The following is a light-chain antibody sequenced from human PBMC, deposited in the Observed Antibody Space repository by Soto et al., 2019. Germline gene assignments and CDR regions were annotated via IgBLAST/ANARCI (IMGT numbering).Light chain of an antibody. CDR3: QQYNYYGSWT. CDR1: QSISGW. J-gene: IGKJ1*01. V-gene: IGKV1-5*03. CDR2: KAS. Sequence: DIQMTQSPSTLSASVGDRVTITCRASQSISGWLAWYQQKPGKAPKLLIYKASTLESGVPSRFSGSGSGTEFTPTISSLLPDDFATDYCQQYNYYGSWTFGQGTRVEIK.